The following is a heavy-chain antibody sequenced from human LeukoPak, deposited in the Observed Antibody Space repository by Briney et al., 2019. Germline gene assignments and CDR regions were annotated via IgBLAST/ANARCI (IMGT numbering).Heavy chain of an antibody. Sequence: SETLSLTCAVYGGSFSGYYWSWIRQPPGKGLEWIGEINHSGSTNYNPSLKSRVTISVDTFKNQFSLKLSSATAADTAVYYCARLGYTIAAAGQDDYWGQGTLVTVSS. D-gene: IGHD6-13*01. V-gene: IGHV4-34*01. CDR2: INHSGST. CDR1: GGSFSGYY. CDR3: ARLGYTIAAAGQDDY. J-gene: IGHJ4*02.